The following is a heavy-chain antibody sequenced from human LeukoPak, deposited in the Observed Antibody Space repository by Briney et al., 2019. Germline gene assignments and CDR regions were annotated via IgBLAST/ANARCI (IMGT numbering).Heavy chain of an antibody. J-gene: IGHJ4*02. V-gene: IGHV1-69*04. CDR3: ARDPGPIVATIPLFDY. CDR1: GGTFSSYA. D-gene: IGHD5-12*01. Sequence: SVKVSCKASGGTFSSYAISWVRQAPGQGLEWMGRIIPILGIANYAQKFQGRVTITADKSTSTAYMELSSLRSEDTAVYYCARDPGPIVATIPLFDYWGQGTLVTVSS. CDR2: IIPILGIA.